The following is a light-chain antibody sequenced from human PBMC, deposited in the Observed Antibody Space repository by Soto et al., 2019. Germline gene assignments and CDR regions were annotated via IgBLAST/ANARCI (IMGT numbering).Light chain of an antibody. CDR2: DAS. CDR3: QERSNWPPIT. J-gene: IGKJ5*01. CDR1: QSVSSY. Sequence: ESVLTQSPATLSLSTGERATLSCSASQSVSSYLAWYQQKPGQAPRLLIYDASNRATGIPARFSGSGSGTDFTLTISSLEPEDFAVYYCQERSNWPPITFGQGTRLEIK. V-gene: IGKV3-11*01.